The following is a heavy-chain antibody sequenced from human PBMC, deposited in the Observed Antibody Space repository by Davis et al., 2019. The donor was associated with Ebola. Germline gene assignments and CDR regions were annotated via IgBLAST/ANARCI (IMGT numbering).Heavy chain of an antibody. D-gene: IGHD6-6*01. CDR1: GGSISSGNYY. CDR2: IYPSGGT. V-gene: IGHV4-61*09. CDR3: ARNSSSSFFDS. J-gene: IGHJ4*02. Sequence: PSETLSLTCTVSGGSISSGNYYWSWIRQPAGKGLEWIGQIYPSGGTNYNPSLKSRLSISIDTTKNQFSLSLRSVTAADTAVYYCARNSSSSFFDSWGQGTLVIVSS.